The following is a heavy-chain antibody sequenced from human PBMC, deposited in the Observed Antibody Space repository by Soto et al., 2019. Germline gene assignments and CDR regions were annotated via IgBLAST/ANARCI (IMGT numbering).Heavy chain of an antibody. CDR1: GFSVSYHW. CDR2: IKTDGTYT. V-gene: IGHV3-74*01. CDR3: ARPKGAAYSAFGV. Sequence: EVQLVESGGGLVQPGGSLTLSCAASGFSVSYHWMHWVRLGPGRGLESISRIKTDGTYTDYADSVKGRFTISRGNAKNMLYLQMDSLRPEDPAVYYCARPKGAAYSAFGVWGQGTVVTVSS. J-gene: IGHJ3*01. D-gene: IGHD2-21*01.